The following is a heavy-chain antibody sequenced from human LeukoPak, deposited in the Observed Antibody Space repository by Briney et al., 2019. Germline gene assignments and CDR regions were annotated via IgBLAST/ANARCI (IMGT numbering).Heavy chain of an antibody. CDR2: FDPEDGET. CDR3: ARGSRLRGGYYQQEYFQH. J-gene: IGHJ1*01. D-gene: IGHD3-22*01. CDR1: GYTLTESS. Sequence: ASVKVSCKVSGYTLTESSMHWVRQAPGKGLEWMGGFDPEDGETIYAQKLQGRVTMTTDTSTSTAYMELRSLRSDDTAVYYCARGSRLRGGYYQQEYFQHWGQGTLVTVSS. V-gene: IGHV1-24*01.